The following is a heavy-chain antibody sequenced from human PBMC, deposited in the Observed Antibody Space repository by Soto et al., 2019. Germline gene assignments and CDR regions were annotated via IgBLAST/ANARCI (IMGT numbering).Heavy chain of an antibody. CDR3: ARDRSPRRVYYYYGMDV. V-gene: IGHV4-31*03. CDR1: GSPLRRGGFY. D-gene: IGHD3-10*01. Sequence: TLFPTSPFSGSPLRRGGFYLGWGRPQPRKGLEWIGYIYYSGSTYYNPSLKSRVTISVDTSKNQFSLKLSSVTAADTAVYYCARDRSPRRVYYYYGMDVWGQGTTVTVSS. J-gene: IGHJ6*02. CDR2: IYYSGST.